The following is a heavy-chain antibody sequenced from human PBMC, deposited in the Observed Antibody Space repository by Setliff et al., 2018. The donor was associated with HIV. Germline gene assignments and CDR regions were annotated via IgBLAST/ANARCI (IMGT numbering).Heavy chain of an antibody. V-gene: IGHV4-61*01. CDR3: ARGLSFYDPGGFDY. CDR2: IYTSGST. J-gene: IGHJ4*02. Sequence: PSETLSLTCTVSGDSVRSSRYYWSWIRQPPGKGLEWIGYIYTSGSTNYNPSLKSRVTISVDTSKNQFSLKLSSVTAADTAVYYCARGLSFYDPGGFDYWGQGTLVTVPQ. CDR1: GDSVRSSRYY. D-gene: IGHD3-22*01.